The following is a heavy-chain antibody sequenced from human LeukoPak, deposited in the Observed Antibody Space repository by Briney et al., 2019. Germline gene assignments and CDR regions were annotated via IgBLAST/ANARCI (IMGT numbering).Heavy chain of an antibody. J-gene: IGHJ4*02. CDR2: MYYSGSSGTT. CDR1: GGSFSGYY. D-gene: IGHD4-17*01. CDR3: ARVGTVTTVPL. V-gene: IGHV4-59*08. Sequence: PSETLSLTCTVSGGSFSGYYWSWIRQPPGKGLEWIGYMYYSGSSGTTNYNPSLKSRVNISVDTSNHQFSLTLSSVTAADTAFYYCARVGTVTTVPLWGQGTLVTVSS.